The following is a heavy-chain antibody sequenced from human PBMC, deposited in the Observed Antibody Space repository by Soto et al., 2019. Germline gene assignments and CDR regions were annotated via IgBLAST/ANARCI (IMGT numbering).Heavy chain of an antibody. Sequence: EVQLVESGGGLVQPGGSLRLSCAASGFTFKTYSMNWVRQAPGKGLEWVSYISETSIAIYYRDSVKGRFTISRDNAKNTLYLQMNSLRDEDTAVYYCATLQLGREEVFDSWGQGTLVTVS. D-gene: IGHD1-1*01. CDR3: ATLQLGREEVFDS. J-gene: IGHJ4*02. V-gene: IGHV3-48*02. CDR2: ISETSIAI. CDR1: GFTFKTYS.